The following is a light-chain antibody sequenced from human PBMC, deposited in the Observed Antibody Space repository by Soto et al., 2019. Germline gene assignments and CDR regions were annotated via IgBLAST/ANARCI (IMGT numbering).Light chain of an antibody. J-gene: IGKJ1*01. CDR2: DAS. CDR3: EQYNLFWT. V-gene: IGKV1-5*01. CDR1: QSISNW. Sequence: DIQMTQSPSTLSASVGDRVTITCRASQSISNWLAWYQQKPGKAPKLLIYDASSLESGVQSRFSGSGSGTEFSLTISSLQPADFEAYYCEQYNLFWTFGQGTMVEIK.